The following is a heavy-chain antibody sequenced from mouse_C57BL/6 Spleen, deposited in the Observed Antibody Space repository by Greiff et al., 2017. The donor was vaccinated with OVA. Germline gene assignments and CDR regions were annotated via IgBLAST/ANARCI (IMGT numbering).Heavy chain of an antibody. CDR1: GYTFTSYW. V-gene: IGHV1-69*01. CDR3: ARLGGNYPSY. D-gene: IGHD2-1*01. Sequence: VKLQQPGAELVMPGASVKLSCKASGYTFTSYWMHWVKQRPGQGLEWIGEIDPSDSYTNYNQKFKGKSTLTVDKSSSTAYMQLSSLTSEDSAVYYCARLGGNYPSYWGQGTLVTVSA. CDR2: IDPSDSYT. J-gene: IGHJ3*01.